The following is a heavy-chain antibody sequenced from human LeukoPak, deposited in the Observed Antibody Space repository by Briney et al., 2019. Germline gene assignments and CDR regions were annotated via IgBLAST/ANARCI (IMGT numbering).Heavy chain of an antibody. CDR3: TRDSGYNAFDI. D-gene: IGHD5-12*01. Sequence: GGSLRLSCAASGFTSSRYWMSWVRQAPGKGLEWVASINQDGSEKYYVDSVKGRFTLSRDNAKNSLYLQMNSLRVEDTAVYYCTRDSGYNAFDIWGQGTMVTVSS. J-gene: IGHJ3*02. V-gene: IGHV3-7*01. CDR1: GFTSSRYW. CDR2: INQDGSEK.